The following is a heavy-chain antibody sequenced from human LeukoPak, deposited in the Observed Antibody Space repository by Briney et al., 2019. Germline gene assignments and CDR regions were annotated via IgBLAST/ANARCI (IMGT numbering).Heavy chain of an antibody. CDR2: INHSGST. D-gene: IGHD6-13*01. CDR1: GGSFSGYY. V-gene: IGHV4-34*01. CDR3: ARRGGSAAGLYYYYYYMDV. J-gene: IGHJ6*03. Sequence: PSETLSLTCAVYGGSFSGYYWSWLRQPPGKGLEWIGEINHSGSTNYNPSLKSRVTISVDTSKNQFSLKLSSVTAADTAVYYCARRGGSAAGLYYYYYYMDVWGKGTTVTISS.